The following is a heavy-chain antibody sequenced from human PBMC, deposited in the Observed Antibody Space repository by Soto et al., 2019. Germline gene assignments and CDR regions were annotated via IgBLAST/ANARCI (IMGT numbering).Heavy chain of an antibody. CDR1: GYSFTSFP. V-gene: IGHV1-3*01. CDR3: ARGGGLAD. D-gene: IGHD6-19*01. Sequence: QVQLVQSGAEVKKPGASVKVSCKASGYSFTSFPIHWVRQAPGQGLECMGWINAANGYTRYSQKFQGRVTITRDTPATTAFMDMSSLTSEDTAVYYCARGGGLADWGQVTLITVSS. CDR2: INAANGYT. J-gene: IGHJ4*02.